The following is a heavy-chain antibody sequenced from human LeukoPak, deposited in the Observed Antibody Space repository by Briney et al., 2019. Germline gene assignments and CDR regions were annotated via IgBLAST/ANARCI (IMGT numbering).Heavy chain of an antibody. CDR1: AGSISSYY. CDR3: ARTYDRPYYFHY. D-gene: IGHD3-22*01. J-gene: IGHJ4*02. CDR2: IYYSGST. V-gene: IGHV4-59*01. Sequence: PSETLSLTCTVSAGSISSYYWSWIRQPPGKGLEWIGYIYYSGSTNYNPSLKSRVTISVDTSKNQFSLKLSSVTAADTAVYYCARTYDRPYYFHYWVQGTLVTVSS.